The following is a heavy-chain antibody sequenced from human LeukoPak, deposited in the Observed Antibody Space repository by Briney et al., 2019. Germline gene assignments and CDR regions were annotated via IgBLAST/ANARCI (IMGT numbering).Heavy chain of an antibody. J-gene: IGHJ3*02. CDR2: VSSDGSST. CDR1: GFTFSSHW. D-gene: IGHD1-26*01. Sequence: GGSLRLSCVASGFTFSSHWMHWVRPAPGKGLVWVSRVSSDGSSTRYADSVQGRFTISRDNAKNTLYLQMNSLRAGDTAVYYCARGGSPPEALGDAFDIWGQGTMVTVSS. CDR3: ARGGSPPEALGDAFDI. V-gene: IGHV3-74*01.